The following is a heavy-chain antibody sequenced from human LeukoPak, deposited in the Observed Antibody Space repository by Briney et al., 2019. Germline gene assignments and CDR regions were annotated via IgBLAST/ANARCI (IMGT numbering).Heavy chain of an antibody. V-gene: IGHV4-39*07. CDR2: IYYSGST. Sequence: TTSETLSLTCTVSGGSISSSSYYWGWIRQPPGKGLEWIGSIYYSGSTYYNPSLKSRVTISVDTSKNQFSLKLSSVTAADTAVYYCARVAGLVVPAATYKFGYWYFDLWGRGTLVTVSS. J-gene: IGHJ2*01. CDR1: GGSISSSSYY. CDR3: ARVAGLVVPAATYKFGYWYFDL. D-gene: IGHD2-2*01.